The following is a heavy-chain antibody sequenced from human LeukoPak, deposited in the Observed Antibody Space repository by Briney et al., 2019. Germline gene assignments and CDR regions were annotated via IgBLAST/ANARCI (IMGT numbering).Heavy chain of an antibody. D-gene: IGHD6-6*01. J-gene: IGHJ3*02. CDR2: IVVGSGNT. V-gene: IGHV1-58*01. Sequence: SVKVSCKASGFTFTSSAVQWVRQARGQRLEWIGWIVVGSGNTNYAQKFQERVTITRDMSTSTAYMELSSLRSEDTAVYYCAAEYSSSSGAFDIWGQGTMVTVSS. CDR1: GFTFTSSA. CDR3: AAEYSSSSGAFDI.